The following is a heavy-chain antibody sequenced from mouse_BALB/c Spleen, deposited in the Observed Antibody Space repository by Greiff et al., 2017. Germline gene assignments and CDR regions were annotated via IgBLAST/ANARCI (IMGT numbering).Heavy chain of an antibody. Sequence: EVQLQQSGPSLVKPSQTLSLICSVTGDSITSGYWNWIRKFPGNKLEYMGYISYSGSTYYNPSLKSRISITRDTSKNQYYLQLNSVTTEDTATYYCATYYDYYYYAMDYWGQGTSVTVSS. D-gene: IGHD2-4*01. V-gene: IGHV3-8*02. CDR2: ISYSGST. CDR3: ATYYDYYYYAMDY. CDR1: GDSITSGY. J-gene: IGHJ4*01.